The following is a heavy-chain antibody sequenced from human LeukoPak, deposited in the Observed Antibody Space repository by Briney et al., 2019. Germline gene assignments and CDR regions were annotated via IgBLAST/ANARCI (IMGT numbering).Heavy chain of an antibody. CDR3: ARINYYVGNRFDP. J-gene: IGHJ5*02. V-gene: IGHV4-59*12. CDR2: VFYIGST. Sequence: SETLSLTCTVSGGSISGYYWTWIRQPPGKGLEWIGYVFYIGSTNYSPSLKSRVTVSVDTSKNQFSLKLSSVTAADTAVYYCARINYYVGNRFDPWGQGTLVTVSS. D-gene: IGHD3-10*02. CDR1: GGSISGYY.